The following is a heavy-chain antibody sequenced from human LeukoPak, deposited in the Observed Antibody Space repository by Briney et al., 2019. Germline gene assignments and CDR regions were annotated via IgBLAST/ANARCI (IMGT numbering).Heavy chain of an antibody. CDR2: INQDASEI. Sequence: GGSLRLSCAASGFTFSTYWMNWYRQAPGKGLEWVGNINQDASEINYVDSVRGRFTISRDNAKNSLHLQMNSLRAEDTAVYYCATDRDNSDWQKRFDSWGQGTLVSVSS. CDR1: GFTFSTYW. CDR3: ATDRDNSDWQKRFDS. V-gene: IGHV3-7*01. D-gene: IGHD2-21*02. J-gene: IGHJ4*02.